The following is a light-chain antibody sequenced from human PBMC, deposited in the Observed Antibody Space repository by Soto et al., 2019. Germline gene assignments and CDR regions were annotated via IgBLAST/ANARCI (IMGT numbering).Light chain of an antibody. J-gene: IGKJ2*01. V-gene: IGKV1-39*01. CDR1: QNIIKY. CDR3: QQTYTPSYT. Sequence: DIQMTQSPSSLSASVGDRVTITCRTSQNIIKYLNWYQQKPGKAPKLMIYGASTYETGVPSGFSGVGSGTDFTLTISSLHPEAFSTYYCQQTYTPSYTFGHGTKLYI. CDR2: GAS.